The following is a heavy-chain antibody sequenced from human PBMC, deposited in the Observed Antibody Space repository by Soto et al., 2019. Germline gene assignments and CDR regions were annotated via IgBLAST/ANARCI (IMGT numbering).Heavy chain of an antibody. V-gene: IGHV4-34*01. D-gene: IGHD3-16*02. CDR2: INHSGST. J-gene: IGHJ4*02. CDR1: GGSFSGYY. Sequence: QVQLQQWGAGLLKPSETLSLTCAVYGGSFSGYYWSWIRQPPGKGLEWIGEINHSGSTNYNPSLKSRVTISVDTSKNQFSLKLSSVTAADTAVYYCARGLYDYIWGSYRSGPEYYFDYWGQGTLVTVSS. CDR3: ARGLYDYIWGSYRSGPEYYFDY.